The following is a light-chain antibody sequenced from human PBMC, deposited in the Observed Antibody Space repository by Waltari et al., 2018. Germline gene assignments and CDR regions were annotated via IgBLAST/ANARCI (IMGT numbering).Light chain of an antibody. J-gene: IGLJ3*02. V-gene: IGLV2-14*01. Sequence: QSALTHPASVSGPPGQPITISCTGPTRDVGGYDFVPWYQQHPAKAPKLMIYEVSNRPSGVSNRFSGSKSGNTASLTISGLQAEDEDDYYCSSFTNSNTWLFGGGTKLTVL. CDR1: TRDVGGYDF. CDR2: EVS. CDR3: SSFTNSNTWL.